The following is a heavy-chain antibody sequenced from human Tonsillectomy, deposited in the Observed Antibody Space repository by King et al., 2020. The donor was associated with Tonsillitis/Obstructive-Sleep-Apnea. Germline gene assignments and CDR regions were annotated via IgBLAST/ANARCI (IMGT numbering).Heavy chain of an antibody. CDR3: ARRYFDGHFYYYMDV. D-gene: IGHD3-9*01. CDR1: GYSFTNYW. CDR2: IDPSDSYT. V-gene: IGHV5-10-1*01. Sequence: LVQSGAEVKKPGESLRISCKGSGYSFTNYWIDWVRQMPGKGLEWMGTIDPSDSYTNYSPSFQGHVTISADKSISTAYLQWSSLKASDTAMYYCARRYFDGHFYYYMDVWGKGTTLTVSS. J-gene: IGHJ6*03.